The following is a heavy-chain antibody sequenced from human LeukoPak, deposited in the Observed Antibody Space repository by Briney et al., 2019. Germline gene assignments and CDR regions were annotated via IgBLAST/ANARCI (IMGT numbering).Heavy chain of an antibody. CDR2: FSSSSSTI. J-gene: IGHJ5*02. CDR3: ARVGGVSAAKGKWFDP. V-gene: IGHV3-48*01. D-gene: IGHD2-2*01. Sequence: PGGSLRLSCAASGFTFSSYAMNWVRQAPGKGLEWVSYFSSSSSTIYYADSVKGRFTISRDNAKNSLYLQMNSLRAEDTAVYYCARVGGVSAAKGKWFDPWGQGTLVTVSS. CDR1: GFTFSSYA.